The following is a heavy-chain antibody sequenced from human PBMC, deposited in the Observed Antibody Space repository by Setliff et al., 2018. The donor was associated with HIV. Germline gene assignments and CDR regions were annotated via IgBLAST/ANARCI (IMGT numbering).Heavy chain of an antibody. Sequence: ASVKVSCKASGYTFTGYYMHWVRQAPGQGLEWMGRINPNCGGTNYAQKFQGRVTMTRDTSISTAYMELSRLRSDDTAVYYCARGRYCSGGSCYGPYYYWGQGTLVTVSS. V-gene: IGHV1-2*06. CDR1: GYTFTGYY. D-gene: IGHD2-15*01. CDR2: INPNCGGT. CDR3: ARGRYCSGGSCYGPYYY. J-gene: IGHJ4*02.